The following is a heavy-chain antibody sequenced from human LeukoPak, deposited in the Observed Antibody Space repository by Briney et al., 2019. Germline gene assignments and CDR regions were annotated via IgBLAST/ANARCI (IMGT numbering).Heavy chain of an antibody. Sequence: SETLSLTCTVSGGSISSYYWSWIRQPAGKGLEWIGRIYTSGSTNYNPSLKSRVTMSVDTSKNQFSQKLSSVTAADTAVYYCARDKRIAAATYYYYMDVWGKGTTVTISS. CDR1: GGSISSYY. J-gene: IGHJ6*03. D-gene: IGHD6-13*01. CDR2: IYTSGST. V-gene: IGHV4-4*07. CDR3: ARDKRIAAATYYYYMDV.